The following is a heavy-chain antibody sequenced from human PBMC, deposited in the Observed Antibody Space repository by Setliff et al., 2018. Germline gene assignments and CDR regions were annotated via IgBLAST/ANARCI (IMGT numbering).Heavy chain of an antibody. D-gene: IGHD3-10*01. Sequence: SETLSLTCTVSGGSITSGSFFWGWIRQSPGRGLEGIGSALDDGRSSYNESFEGRFTISVDTSKNQFYLRLSSVDASDMATYYCARHHGIVCYYGSRTYTYFDPWGRGTLVTVSS. CDR3: ARHHGIVCYYGSRTYTYFDP. CDR2: ALDDGRS. V-gene: IGHV4-39*01. J-gene: IGHJ5*02. CDR1: GGSITSGSFF.